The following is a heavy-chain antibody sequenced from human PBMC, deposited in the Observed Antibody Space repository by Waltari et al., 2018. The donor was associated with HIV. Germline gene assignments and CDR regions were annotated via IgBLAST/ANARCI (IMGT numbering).Heavy chain of an antibody. Sequence: EVHLVESGGGLVKPGGSLRVSCTVSGFTFINAWMSWVRQAPGEGLEWLGRIKSKNDGGTIDYAAPVKDRFTILRDDSKHTLYLEMSSLKIEDTGIYYCVTDAVAVPLDTAYWGQGTLVTVSS. V-gene: IGHV3-15*01. J-gene: IGHJ4*02. CDR3: VTDAVAVPLDTAY. CDR2: IKSKNDGGTI. CDR1: GFTFINAW. D-gene: IGHD2-21*01.